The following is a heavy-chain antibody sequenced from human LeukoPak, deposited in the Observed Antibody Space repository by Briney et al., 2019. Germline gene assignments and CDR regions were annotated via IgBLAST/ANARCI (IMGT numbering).Heavy chain of an antibody. J-gene: IGHJ3*02. V-gene: IGHV3-33*01. CDR2: IWYDGSNK. CDR1: GFTFSSYG. Sequence: GGSLRLSCAASGFTFSSYGMHWVRQAPGKGLEWVAVIWYDGSNKYYADSVKGRFTISRDSSKNTLYLQMNSLRAEDTAVYYCARGRSSSVAAFDIWGQGTMVTVSS. D-gene: IGHD6-19*01. CDR3: ARGRSSSVAAFDI.